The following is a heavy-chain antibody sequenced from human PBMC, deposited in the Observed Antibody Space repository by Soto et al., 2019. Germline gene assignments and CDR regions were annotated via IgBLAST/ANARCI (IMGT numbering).Heavy chain of an antibody. J-gene: IGHJ6*03. CDR1: GFTFSSYW. Sequence: PGGSLRLSCAASGFTFSSYWMHWVRQAPGRGLVWVSRINSDGSSTSYADSVKGRFTISRDNAKNTLYLQMNSLRAEDTAVYYCARADGDYVSGYYYYYYYIDVWGKGTTVTVSS. V-gene: IGHV3-74*01. CDR2: INSDGSST. CDR3: ARADGDYVSGYYYYYYYIDV. D-gene: IGHD4-17*01.